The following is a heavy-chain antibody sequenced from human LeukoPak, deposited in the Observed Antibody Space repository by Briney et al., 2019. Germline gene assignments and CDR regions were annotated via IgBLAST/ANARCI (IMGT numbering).Heavy chain of an antibody. J-gene: IGHJ4*02. CDR3: AGTALYYYDSSGYFDY. D-gene: IGHD3-22*01. V-gene: IGHV4-4*07. CDR2: IYTSGST. Sequence: PSETLSLTCTVSGGSISSYYWSWIRQPAGKGLEWIGRIYTSGSTNYNPSLKSRVTMSVDTSKNQFSLKLSSVTAADTAVYYCAGTALYYYDSSGYFDYWGQGTLVTVPS. CDR1: GGSISSYY.